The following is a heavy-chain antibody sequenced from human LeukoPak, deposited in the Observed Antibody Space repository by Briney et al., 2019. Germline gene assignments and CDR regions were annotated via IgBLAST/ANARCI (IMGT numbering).Heavy chain of an antibody. CDR3: ARHGGGAARGLDY. Sequence: KPGGSLRLSCEASGFTFSGYEMNWVRQAPGKGLEWIGSISYSGRTYSNPSLKSRVTISVDTSKNQFSLKLSSVTAADTAVYYCARHGGGAARGLDYWGQGTLVTVSP. CDR1: GFTFSGYE. J-gene: IGHJ4*02. CDR2: ISYSGRT. V-gene: IGHV4-39*01. D-gene: IGHD6-6*01.